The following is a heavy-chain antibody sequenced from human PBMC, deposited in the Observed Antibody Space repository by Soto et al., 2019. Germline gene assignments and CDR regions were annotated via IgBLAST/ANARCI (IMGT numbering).Heavy chain of an antibody. D-gene: IGHD3-3*01. V-gene: IGHV4-30-2*01. CDR1: GGSINSGGYS. Sequence: TLSLTCGVSGGSINSGGYSWSWIRQPPGRGREWIGNIYPSGSANYSPSLKTRVTISVDRSMNQFSLNLGSVTAADTAVYYCAREIFPYGMDVWGPGTTVTVSS. J-gene: IGHJ6*02. CDR2: IYPSGSA. CDR3: AREIFPYGMDV.